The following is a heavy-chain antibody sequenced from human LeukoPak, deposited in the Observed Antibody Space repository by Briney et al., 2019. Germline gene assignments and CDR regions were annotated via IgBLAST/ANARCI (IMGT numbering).Heavy chain of an antibody. CDR1: GFTFSSYW. D-gene: IGHD5-24*01. J-gene: IGHJ2*01. Sequence: PGGSLRLSCAGSGFTFSSYWMKWVRQAPGKGLEWVANIKEDGSEKFYVESVKGRFTISRDNGKNSLYLQMDSLRAEDTAVYYCARDGGWLQLQGSGYFDLWGRGILVTVSS. CDR3: ARDGGWLQLQGSGYFDL. V-gene: IGHV3-7*01. CDR2: IKEDGSEK.